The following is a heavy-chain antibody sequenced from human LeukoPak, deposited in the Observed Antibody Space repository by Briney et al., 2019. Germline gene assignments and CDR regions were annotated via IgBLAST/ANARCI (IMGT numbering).Heavy chain of an antibody. CDR1: GGSISSYY. Sequence: SETLSLTCTVSGGSISSYYWSWIRQPPGKGLEWIGYIYYSGSTNYNPSLKSRVTISVDTSKNQFPLKLSSVTAADTAVYYCARAGIFLYSSGWPEEPDAFDIWGQGTMVTVSS. CDR3: ARAGIFLYSSGWPEEPDAFDI. CDR2: IYYSGST. V-gene: IGHV4-59*01. J-gene: IGHJ3*02. D-gene: IGHD6-19*01.